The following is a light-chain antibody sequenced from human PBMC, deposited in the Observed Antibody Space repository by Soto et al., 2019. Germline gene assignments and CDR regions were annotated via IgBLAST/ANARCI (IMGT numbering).Light chain of an antibody. Sequence: SYELTQPLSVSVALGQTARITCGGNNIGGKYAHWYQQKPGQAPVLVIYRDNNRPAGIPERFSGSNSGNTATLTISRAQAGDEADYYCQVCDSNTVVFGGGTKLTVL. V-gene: IGLV3-9*01. CDR3: QVCDSNTVV. CDR1: NIGGKY. CDR2: RDN. J-gene: IGLJ3*02.